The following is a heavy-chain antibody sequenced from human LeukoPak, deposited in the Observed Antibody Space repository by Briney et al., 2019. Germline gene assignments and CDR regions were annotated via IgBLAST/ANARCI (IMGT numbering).Heavy chain of an antibody. CDR1: GGSISSGDYS. CDR2: IYHSGRT. CDR3: ARAAGPSSPFDH. J-gene: IGHJ4*02. V-gene: IGHV4-30-2*01. Sequence: SQTLSLTCVVAGGSISSGDYSWSLIRQPPGKGLEWIGHIYHSGRTHYNPSLNSRVTISVDRYKNQFSLKLSSVTAADTAVYYCARAAGPSSPFDHWGQGTLVTVSS. D-gene: IGHD3-10*01.